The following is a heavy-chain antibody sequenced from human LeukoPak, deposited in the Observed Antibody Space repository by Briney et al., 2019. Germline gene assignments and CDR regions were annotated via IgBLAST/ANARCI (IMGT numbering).Heavy chain of an antibody. J-gene: IGHJ3*02. CDR3: TTDSELQGQGGDAFDI. D-gene: IGHD4-23*01. V-gene: IGHV3-15*01. Sequence: GGSLRLSCTASEFTFTNAWMSWVRQVPGKGLEWVGRIKSKTDGGTTDYAAPVKGRFTLSRDDSKNTLYLQMNSLQTEDTAIYYCTTDSELQGQGGDAFDIWGQGTMVTVSS. CDR2: IKSKTDGGTT. CDR1: EFTFTNAW.